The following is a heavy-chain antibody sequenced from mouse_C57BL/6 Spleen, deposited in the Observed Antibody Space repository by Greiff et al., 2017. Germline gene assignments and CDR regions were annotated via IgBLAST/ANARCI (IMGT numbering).Heavy chain of an antibody. CDR2: IDPSSGGT. V-gene: IGHV1-81*01. J-gene: IGHJ3*01. CDR1: GYTFTSYG. Sequence: VQLQQPGAELVRPGASVKLSCKASGYTFTSYGMSWVKQRTGRGLEWIGEIDPSSGGTYYNEKFKGKATLTVDKSSSTAYMELRSLTSEDSAVYYCAREGADDDPAWFAYWGQGTLVTVSA. CDR3: AREGADDDPAWFAY. D-gene: IGHD2-3*01.